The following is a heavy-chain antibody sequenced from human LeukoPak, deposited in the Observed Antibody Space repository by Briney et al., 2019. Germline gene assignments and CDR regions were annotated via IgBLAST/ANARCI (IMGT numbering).Heavy chain of an antibody. D-gene: IGHD6-6*01. V-gene: IGHV1-2*02. CDR2: INPNSGAT. Sequence: ASVKVSCKASGYTFTMYYMHWVRQAPGQGLEWMGGINPNSGATNYAQKFQGRVTMTSDTSISTAYMELSRLRSDDTAVYYCARVQYSGSAALDYWGQGTLVTVSS. CDR1: GYTFTMYY. CDR3: ARVQYSGSAALDY. J-gene: IGHJ4*02.